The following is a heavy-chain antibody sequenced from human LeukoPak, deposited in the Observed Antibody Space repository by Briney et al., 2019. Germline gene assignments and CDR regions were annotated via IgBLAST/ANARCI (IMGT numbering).Heavy chain of an antibody. CDR2: ISDSGTTV. D-gene: IGHD5-24*01. V-gene: IGHV3-11*04. CDR1: GFTFSAYY. J-gene: IGHJ4*02. CDR3: AKPRDGQIGGFDY. Sequence: GGSLRLSCAASGFTFSAYYMTWIRQAPGEGLQWVSYISDSGTTVEYTDSVKGRFTTSRDNSKNTLYLQMNSLRAEDTAVYYCAKPRDGQIGGFDYWGQGTLVTVSS.